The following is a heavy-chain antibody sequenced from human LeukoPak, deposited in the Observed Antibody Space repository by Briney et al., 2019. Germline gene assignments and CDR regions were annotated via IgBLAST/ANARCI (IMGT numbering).Heavy chain of an antibody. CDR1: GGSISSYY. CDR3: ARGGTAMVPGGY. Sequence: KPSETLSLTCTVSGGSISSYYWSWIRQPPGKGLEWIGYIYYSGSTNYNPSLKSRVTISVDTSKNQFSLKLSSVTAADTAVYYCARGGTAMVPGGYWGQGTLVTVSS. CDR2: IYYSGST. D-gene: IGHD5-18*01. J-gene: IGHJ4*02. V-gene: IGHV4-59*01.